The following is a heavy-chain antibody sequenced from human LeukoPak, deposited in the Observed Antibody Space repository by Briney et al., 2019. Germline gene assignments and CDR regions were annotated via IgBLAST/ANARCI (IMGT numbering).Heavy chain of an antibody. Sequence: PGGSLRLSCAASGFTFSSYGMHWVRQAPGKGLEWVAVIWYDGSNKYYAGSVKGRFTISRDNSKNTLYLQMNSLRAEDTAVYYCARDAPYCGGDCYTYGMDVWGQGTTVTVSS. CDR1: GFTFSSYG. CDR2: IWYDGSNK. J-gene: IGHJ6*02. D-gene: IGHD2-21*02. V-gene: IGHV3-33*01. CDR3: ARDAPYCGGDCYTYGMDV.